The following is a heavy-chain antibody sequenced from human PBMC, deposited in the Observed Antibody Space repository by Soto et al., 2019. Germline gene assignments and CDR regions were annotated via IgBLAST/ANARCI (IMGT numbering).Heavy chain of an antibody. D-gene: IGHD3-22*01. CDR2: LIPIFGTA. V-gene: IGHV1-69*12. J-gene: IGHJ4*02. CDR1: GGTFSSYA. CDR3: ARGEASGSGWAIIDY. Sequence: QVQLVQSGAEVKKPGSSVKVSCKASGGTFSSYAISWVRQAPGQGLEWMGGLIPIFGTANYAQKFQGRVTITADESPSTAYMELSSLRSEDTAVYYCARGEASGSGWAIIDYWGQGTLVTVSS.